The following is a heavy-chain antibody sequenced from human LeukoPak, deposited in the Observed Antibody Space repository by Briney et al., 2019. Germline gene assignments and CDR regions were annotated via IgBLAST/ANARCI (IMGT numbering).Heavy chain of an antibody. CDR2: IKQDGSEK. J-gene: IGHJ4*02. CDR1: GFTFSSYW. CDR3: ARDGDSSSYYQPFDY. Sequence: SGGSLRLSCAASGFTFSSYWMSWVRQAPGKGLEWVANIKQDGSEKYYVDSVKGRFTISRDNAKNSLCLQMNSLRAEDTAVYYCARDGDSSSYYQPFDYWGQGTLVTVSS. D-gene: IGHD3-22*01. V-gene: IGHV3-7*01.